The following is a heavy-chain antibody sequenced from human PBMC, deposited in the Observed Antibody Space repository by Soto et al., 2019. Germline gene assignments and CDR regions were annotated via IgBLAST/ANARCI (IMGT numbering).Heavy chain of an antibody. J-gene: IGHJ3*02. V-gene: IGHV3-48*01. Sequence: EVQLVESGGGLVQPGGSLRLSCAASGFTFNSYSMNWDRQAPGPGLEWVSYIRGTTHYADSVKGRFTISRDHASSSLYLQMTSLRADDTAVSYLARDDSFAFDILGQGTMVTVSS. CDR3: ARDDSFAFDI. CDR2: IRGTT. CDR1: GFTFNSYS. D-gene: IGHD2-21*01.